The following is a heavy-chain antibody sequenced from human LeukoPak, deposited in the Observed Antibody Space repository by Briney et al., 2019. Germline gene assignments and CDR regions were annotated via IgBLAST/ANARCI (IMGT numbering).Heavy chain of an antibody. CDR1: GGTFISYA. Sequence: GASVKVSCKASGGTFISYAISWVRQAPGQGLEWMGGIIPIFGTANYAQKFQGRVTITADESTSTAYMELSSLRSEDTAVYYCASTPPYYYDSSGYYPMGYFDYWGQGTLVTVSS. V-gene: IGHV1-69*13. CDR3: ASTPPYYYDSSGYYPMGYFDY. J-gene: IGHJ4*02. CDR2: IIPIFGTA. D-gene: IGHD3-22*01.